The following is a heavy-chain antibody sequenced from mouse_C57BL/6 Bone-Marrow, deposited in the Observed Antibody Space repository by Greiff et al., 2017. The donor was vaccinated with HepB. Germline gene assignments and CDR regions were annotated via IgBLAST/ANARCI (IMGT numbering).Heavy chain of an antibody. CDR3: VRGGNFDY. J-gene: IGHJ2*01. Sequence: EVQLVESGGGLVKPGGSLKLSCAASGFTFSSYTMSWVRQTPEKRLEWVATISSGGGNTYYPDSVKGRFTISRDKAKNSLYLQMSSLRSEDTALYYCVRGGNFDYWGQGTALTVSS. V-gene: IGHV5-9*03. CDR2: ISSGGGNT. CDR1: GFTFSSYT.